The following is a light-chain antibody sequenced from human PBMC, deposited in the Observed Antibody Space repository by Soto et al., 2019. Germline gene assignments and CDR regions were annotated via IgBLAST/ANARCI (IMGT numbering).Light chain of an antibody. CDR2: DNT. CDR3: GTWDSSLTAVV. Sequence: QSVLTQPPSVSAAPGQKVTISCSGSSPNIGNNYVSWYQQFPGTAPNLLIYDNTKRPSGIPDRFSGSKSGTSATLGITGLQTGDEANYYCGTWDSSLTAVVFGGGTKLTVL. V-gene: IGLV1-51*01. CDR1: SPNIGNNY. J-gene: IGLJ2*01.